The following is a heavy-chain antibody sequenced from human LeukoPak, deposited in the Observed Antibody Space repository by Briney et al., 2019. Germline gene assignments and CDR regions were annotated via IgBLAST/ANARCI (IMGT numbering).Heavy chain of an antibody. D-gene: IGHD5-24*01. CDR1: GFTFSSYS. CDR2: IKTKGDGGTT. CDR3: ATPGRRWDYFDF. V-gene: IGHV3-15*01. Sequence: GGSLRLSCAASGFTFSSYSMNWGRQAPGKGLEWIGRIKTKGDGGTTDYAAPVKGRFTISRDDSKNTVYLQMNSLKIENTAVYSCATPGRRWDYFDFWGRGTLVTVSP. J-gene: IGHJ4*02.